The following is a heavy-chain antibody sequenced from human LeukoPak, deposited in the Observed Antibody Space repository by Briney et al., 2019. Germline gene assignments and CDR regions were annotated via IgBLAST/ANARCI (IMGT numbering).Heavy chain of an antibody. D-gene: IGHD3-3*01. CDR1: GASISSASYY. J-gene: IGHJ5*02. CDR2: MHYTGST. Sequence: PSETLSLTCTVSGASISSASYYWAWIRQPPGKGLEWIASMHYTGSTYFNTSLKSRVTISVDTSKNQFSLNLNSVTAADTAVYYCARDPRQGGDFWSATNWFDPWGQGTLVTVSS. CDR3: ARDPRQGGDFWSATNWFDP. V-gene: IGHV4-39*07.